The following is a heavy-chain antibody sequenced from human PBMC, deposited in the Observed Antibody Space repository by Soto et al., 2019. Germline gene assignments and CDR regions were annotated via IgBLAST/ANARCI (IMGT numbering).Heavy chain of an antibody. CDR2: ISGTSTYT. Sequence: QVQLVESGGGSVTPGGSLRLSCAASGFTFSDYYMNCIRQTPGKGLEWLSYISGTSTYTDYADSVKGRFTISRDNAKNSLYLQMDSLRADDTAVYYCARDRASAFFDMWGQGTLVTVSS. CDR3: ARDRASAFFDM. CDR1: GFTFSDYY. J-gene: IGHJ4*02. V-gene: IGHV3-11*06.